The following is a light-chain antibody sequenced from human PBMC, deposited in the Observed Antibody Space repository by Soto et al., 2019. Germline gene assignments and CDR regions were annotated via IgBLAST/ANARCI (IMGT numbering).Light chain of an antibody. Sequence: QSVLTQPPSASGSPGQSVTISCTGTSSDIGAYNYVSWFQQHPGKAPKLVIYEVTQRPSGVPDRFSGSKSDNTASLTVSGLQAEDEADYFCSSYAGTNNYVLFGGGTKVTV. J-gene: IGLJ2*01. CDR3: SSYAGTNNYVL. V-gene: IGLV2-8*01. CDR2: EVT. CDR1: SSDIGAYNY.